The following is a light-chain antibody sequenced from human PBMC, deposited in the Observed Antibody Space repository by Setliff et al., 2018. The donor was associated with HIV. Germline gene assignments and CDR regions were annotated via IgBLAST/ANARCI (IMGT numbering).Light chain of an antibody. CDR2: DNN. V-gene: IGLV1-51*01. Sequence: QSVLTQPPSVSAAPGQKVTISCSGSSSNVGNDYVSWYQQAPGTAPKLLIYDNNKRPSGIPDRFSGSKSGTSATLGITGLQTGDEADYYCGTWDSSLSAGWVFGTGTKVTVL. CDR1: SSNVGNDY. J-gene: IGLJ1*01. CDR3: GTWDSSLSAGWV.